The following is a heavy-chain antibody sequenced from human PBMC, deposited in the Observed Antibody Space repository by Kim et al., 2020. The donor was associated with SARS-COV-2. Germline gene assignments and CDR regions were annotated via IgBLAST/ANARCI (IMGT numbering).Heavy chain of an antibody. V-gene: IGHV4-39*01. Sequence: SETLSLTCTVSGGSISSSSYYWGWIRQPPGKGLEWIGSIYYSGSTYYNPSLKSRVTISVDTSKNQFSLKLSSVTAADTAVYYCAKYDSSGYYFDYWGQGTLVTVSS. J-gene: IGHJ4*02. CDR3: AKYDSSGYYFDY. D-gene: IGHD3-22*01. CDR2: IYYSGST. CDR1: GGSISSSSYY.